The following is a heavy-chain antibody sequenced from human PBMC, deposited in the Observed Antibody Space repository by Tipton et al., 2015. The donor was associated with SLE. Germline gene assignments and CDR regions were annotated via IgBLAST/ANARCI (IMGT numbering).Heavy chain of an antibody. J-gene: IGHJ6*03. CDR2: INPSGGT. Sequence: QLVQSGAEVKKPGESLKISCKASGYTFTTYWIGWVRQMPEKGLEWMGWINPSGGTHYPRKFRGRVTMTWDTSITTAYMELSSLTSDDTAIYFCARGATHGTRFFYYMDVWGKGTTVTFSS. V-gene: IGHV1-2*02. D-gene: IGHD3/OR15-3a*01. CDR3: ARGATHGTRFFYYMDV. CDR1: GYTFTTYW.